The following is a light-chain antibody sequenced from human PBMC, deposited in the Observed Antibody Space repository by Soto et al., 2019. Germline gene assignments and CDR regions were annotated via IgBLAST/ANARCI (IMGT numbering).Light chain of an antibody. CDR3: CSYTTSSTLV. CDR2: EVS. J-gene: IGLJ3*02. V-gene: IGLV2-14*01. Sequence: QSVLTQPASVSGSPGQSITISCTGTNSDVGHYKYVSWYQHHPGKAPRLIISEVSNRPSGVSHRFSGSKSGNMASLTISGLQAEDEADYYCCSYTTSSTLVFGGGTQLTVL. CDR1: NSDVGHYKY.